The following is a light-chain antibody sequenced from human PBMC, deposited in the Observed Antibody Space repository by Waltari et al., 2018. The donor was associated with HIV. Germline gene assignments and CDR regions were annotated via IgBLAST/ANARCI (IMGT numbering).Light chain of an antibody. CDR3: CSYAGNYSYV. Sequence: QSALTQPRSVSGSPGQSVTISCTGTSSDVGDSTYVSWYRQNPGKVPKLMIYDVSKRPSGVPDRFSGSRSGNTASLTISRLQAEDEADYFCCSYAGNYSYVFGSGSRVTVL. CDR2: DVS. CDR1: SSDVGDSTY. J-gene: IGLJ1*01. V-gene: IGLV2-11*01.